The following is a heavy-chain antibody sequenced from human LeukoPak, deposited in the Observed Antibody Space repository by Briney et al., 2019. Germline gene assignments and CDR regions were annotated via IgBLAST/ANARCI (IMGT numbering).Heavy chain of an antibody. J-gene: IGHJ4*02. V-gene: IGHV1-18*04. Sequence: ASVKVSCKASGYTFTSYGISWVRQAPGQGLEWMGWISAYNGNTNYAQKLQSRVTMTTDTSTSTAYMELRSLRSDDTAVYYCARRPYYDILTGYDYWGQGTLVTVSS. D-gene: IGHD3-9*01. CDR1: GYTFTSYG. CDR3: ARRPYYDILTGYDY. CDR2: ISAYNGNT.